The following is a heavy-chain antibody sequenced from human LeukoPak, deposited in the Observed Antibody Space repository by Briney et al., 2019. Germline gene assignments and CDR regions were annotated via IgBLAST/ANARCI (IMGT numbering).Heavy chain of an antibody. CDR3: EGYGYPRDY. D-gene: IGHD5-18*01. CDR1: GFIFSHYT. V-gene: IGHV3-23*01. CDR2: INGSGDAT. J-gene: IGHJ4*02. Sequence: GGSLRLSCAASGFIFSHYTMTWVRQAPGKGLEWLSSINGSGDATIYADSVMGRFTISRDNSKNTVSLQMNSLRAEDTAVYYCEGYGYPRDYWGQGTLVTVSS.